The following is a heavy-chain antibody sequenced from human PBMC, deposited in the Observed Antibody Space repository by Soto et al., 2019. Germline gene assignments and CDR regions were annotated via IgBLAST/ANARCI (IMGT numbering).Heavy chain of an antibody. D-gene: IGHD6-25*01. Sequence: SETLSLTCAVSGYSISCGYYWGWVRQPPGKGLEWIGSIYHSGSTYYNPSLKSRVTISVDTSKNQFSLKLSSVTAADTAVYYCARAADFDLWGRGTLVTVSS. CDR2: IYHSGST. V-gene: IGHV4-38-2*01. J-gene: IGHJ2*01. CDR1: GYSISCGYY. CDR3: ARAADFDL.